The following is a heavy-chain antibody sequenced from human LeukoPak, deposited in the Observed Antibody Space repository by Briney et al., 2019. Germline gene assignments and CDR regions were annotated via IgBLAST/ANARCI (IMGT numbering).Heavy chain of an antibody. Sequence: ASVKVSCKVSGYTLTELSMHWVRQAPGKGLEWMGGFDPEDGETIYAQKFQGRVTMTEDASTDTAYMELSSLRSEDTAVYYCATGYSSSWSYYYYGMDVWGQGTTVTVS. D-gene: IGHD6-13*01. V-gene: IGHV1-24*01. CDR3: ATGYSSSWSYYYYGMDV. CDR2: FDPEDGET. CDR1: GYTLTELS. J-gene: IGHJ6*02.